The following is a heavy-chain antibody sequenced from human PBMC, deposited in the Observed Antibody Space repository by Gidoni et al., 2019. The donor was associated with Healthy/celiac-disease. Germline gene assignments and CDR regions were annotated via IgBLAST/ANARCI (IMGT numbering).Heavy chain of an antibody. Sequence: RDNSKNTLYLQMNSLRAEDTAVYYCAKPPMAQWLPLNYWGQGTLVTVSS. J-gene: IGHJ4*02. CDR3: AKPPMAQWLPLNY. V-gene: IGHV3-23*01. D-gene: IGHD6-19*01.